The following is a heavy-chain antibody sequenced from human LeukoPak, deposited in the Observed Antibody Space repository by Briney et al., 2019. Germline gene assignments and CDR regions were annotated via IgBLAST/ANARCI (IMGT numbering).Heavy chain of an antibody. Sequence: PSETLSLTCTVSGGSIGRSSYYWGWIRQPPGKGLEWIGNIYYSGTTSYNPSLKSRVTISIDTSKDQFSLKLTSVTAADTAVYYCARDARQPYCGGDCYSDYWGQGTLVTVSS. D-gene: IGHD2-21*02. V-gene: IGHV4-39*07. CDR3: ARDARQPYCGGDCYSDY. J-gene: IGHJ4*02. CDR1: GGSIGRSSYY. CDR2: IYYSGTT.